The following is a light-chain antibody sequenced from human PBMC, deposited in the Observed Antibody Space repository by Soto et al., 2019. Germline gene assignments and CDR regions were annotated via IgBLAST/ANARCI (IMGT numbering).Light chain of an antibody. CDR1: SSDVGGYNY. CDR2: DVS. CDR3: SSYTSSSLVV. J-gene: IGLJ2*01. Sequence: QSALTQPASVSGSPGQSITISCTGTSSDVGGYNYVSWYQQHPGKAPKLMIYDVSNRPSGVSNPFSGCKSGNTASLTISGLQAEDEVDYYCSSYTSSSLVVFGGGTKLTVL. V-gene: IGLV2-14*01.